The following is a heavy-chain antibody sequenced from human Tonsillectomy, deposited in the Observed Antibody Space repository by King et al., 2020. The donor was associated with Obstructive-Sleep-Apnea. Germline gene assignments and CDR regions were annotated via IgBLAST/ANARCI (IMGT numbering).Heavy chain of an antibody. V-gene: IGHV3-23*04. D-gene: IGHD1-1*01. J-gene: IGHJ2*01. CDR3: AKEGAAVRTDWYFDL. CDR1: GFTFSSYD. Sequence: VQLVESGGGLVQPGGSLRVSCAASGFTFSSYDMSWVRQAPGKGLEWVSDISGSGVSTDYAVSVRGRFTITRDNSKNTMYLQMNSLRVEDTAVYYCAKEGAAVRTDWYFDLWGRGTLVIVSS. CDR2: ISGSGVST.